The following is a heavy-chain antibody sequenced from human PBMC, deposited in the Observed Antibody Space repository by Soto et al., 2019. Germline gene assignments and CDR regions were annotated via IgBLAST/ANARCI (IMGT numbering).Heavy chain of an antibody. CDR3: AKHPSRIAAAGREGYYGMDV. J-gene: IGHJ6*02. CDR1: GFTFSSYA. D-gene: IGHD6-13*01. V-gene: IGHV3-23*01. Sequence: PGGSLRLSCAASGFTFSSYAMSWVRQAPGKGLEWVSAISGSGGSTYYADSVKGRFTISRDNSKNTLYLQMNSLRAEDTAVYYCAKHPSRIAAAGREGYYGMDVWGQGTTVTVSS. CDR2: ISGSGGST.